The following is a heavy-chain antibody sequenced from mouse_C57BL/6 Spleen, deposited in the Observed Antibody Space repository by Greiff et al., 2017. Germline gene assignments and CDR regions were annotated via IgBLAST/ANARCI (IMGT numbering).Heavy chain of an antibody. J-gene: IGHJ4*01. CDR3: ARRAGYYGYGYAMDY. CDR2: FYWDDDK. CDR1: GFSLSTSGLG. V-gene: IGHV8-12*01. Sequence: QVTLKECGPGILQSSQTLSLTCSFSGFSLSTSGLGVSWIRQPSGKGLEWLAHFYWDDDKRYNPSLKSRLTLSKDTSRNQVFLKITSVYTADTATYYCARRAGYYGYGYAMDYWGQGTSVTVSS. D-gene: IGHD2-2*01.